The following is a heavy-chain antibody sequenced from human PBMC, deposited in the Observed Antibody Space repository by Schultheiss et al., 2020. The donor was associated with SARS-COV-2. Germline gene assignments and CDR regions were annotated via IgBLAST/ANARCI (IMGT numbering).Heavy chain of an antibody. V-gene: IGHV4-61*02. CDR3: ARGGGNPGYYYYGMDV. Sequence: SETLSLTCTVSGGSISSGGYYWSWIRQPAGKGLEWIGRIYTSGSTNYNPSLKSRVTMSVDTSKNQFSLKLSSVTAADTAVYYCARGGGNPGYYYYGMDVWGQGTTVTVSS. CDR2: IYTSGST. CDR1: GGSISSGGYY. J-gene: IGHJ6*02. D-gene: IGHD4-23*01.